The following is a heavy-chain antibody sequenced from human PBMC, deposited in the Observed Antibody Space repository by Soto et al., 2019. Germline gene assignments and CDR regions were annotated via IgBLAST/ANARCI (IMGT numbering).Heavy chain of an antibody. D-gene: IGHD6-19*01. CDR1: GGTFSSYA. CDR3: ARDLGSGWYNY. Sequence: GASVKVSCKASGGTFSSYAISWVRQAPGQGLEWMGGIIPIFGTANYAQNFQGRVTIAADESTNTAYVELSSLRSEDTAVYYCARDLGSGWYNYWGQGTLVTVSS. V-gene: IGHV1-69*13. J-gene: IGHJ4*02. CDR2: IIPIFGTA.